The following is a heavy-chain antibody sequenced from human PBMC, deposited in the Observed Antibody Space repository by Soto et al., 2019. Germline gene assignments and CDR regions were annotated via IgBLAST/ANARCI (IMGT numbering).Heavy chain of an antibody. J-gene: IGHJ4*02. Sequence: ASVKVSCKASGYTFTSYGITWVRQAPGQGLEWMGWISAHNGNTDYAQKLQGRVIVTRDTSTSTAYMELRSSVSAADTAVYYCARGPSGDKVDYWGQGTLVTVSS. D-gene: IGHD7-27*01. CDR3: ARGPSGDKVDY. CDR1: GYTFTSYG. CDR2: ISAHNGNT. V-gene: IGHV1-18*01.